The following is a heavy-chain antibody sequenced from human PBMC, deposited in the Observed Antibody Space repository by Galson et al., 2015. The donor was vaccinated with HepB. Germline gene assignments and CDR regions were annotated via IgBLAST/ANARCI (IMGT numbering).Heavy chain of an antibody. V-gene: IGHV3-11*06. J-gene: IGHJ3*02. CDR2: ISSSSSYT. CDR3: ARVRPRGGTYYYDSSGPWWAFDI. Sequence: SLRLSCAASGFTFSDYYMSWIRQAPGKELEWVSYISSSSSYTNYADSVKGRFTISRDNAKNSPYLQMNSLRAEDTAVYYCARVRPRGGTYYYDSSGPWWAFDIWGQGTMVTVSS. D-gene: IGHD3-22*01. CDR1: GFTFSDYY.